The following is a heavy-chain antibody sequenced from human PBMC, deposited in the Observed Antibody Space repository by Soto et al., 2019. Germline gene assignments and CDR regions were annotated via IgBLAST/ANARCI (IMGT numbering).Heavy chain of an antibody. CDR1: GYTFTSYG. CDR2: INAGNGNT. J-gene: IGHJ6*02. V-gene: IGHV1-3*01. CDR3: ASWGYYDSSGSSGYYYGMDV. D-gene: IGHD3-22*01. Sequence: ASVNVSCKASGYTFTSYGISWVRQAPGQRLEWMGWINAGNGNTKYSQKFQGRVTITRDTSASTAYMELSSLRSEDTAVYYCASWGYYDSSGSSGYYYGMDVWGQGTTVTVSS.